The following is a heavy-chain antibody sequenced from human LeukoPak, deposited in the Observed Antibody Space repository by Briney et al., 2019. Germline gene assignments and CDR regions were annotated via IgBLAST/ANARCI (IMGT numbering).Heavy chain of an antibody. J-gene: IGHJ4*01. CDR1: GGSISSSSYY. Sequence: SQTLSLTCTVSGGSISSSSYYWGRIPQPPGKGLEWIGCIYYSGSTYYNPSLKSRVTISVDTSKSLFSLKLSSVTAADTAVYYCARGINGAKWLVPYYFDYWGHGTLVTVSS. CDR2: IYYSGST. V-gene: IGHV4-39*02. D-gene: IGHD6-19*01. CDR3: ARGINGAKWLVPYYFDY.